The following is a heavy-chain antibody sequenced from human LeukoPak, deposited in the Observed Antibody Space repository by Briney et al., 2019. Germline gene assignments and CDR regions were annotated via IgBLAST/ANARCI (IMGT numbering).Heavy chain of an antibody. CDR1: GGSISSGDYY. D-gene: IGHD3-10*01. CDR2: IYYSGST. J-gene: IGHJ4*02. Sequence: SQTLSLTCTVSGGSISSGDYYWSWIRQPPGKGLEWIGYIYYSGSTYYNPSLKSRVTISVDTSKNQFSLKLSSVTTADTAVYYCASPMVRGVIGYFDYWAQGTLVTVSS. V-gene: IGHV4-30-4*01. CDR3: ASPMVRGVIGYFDY.